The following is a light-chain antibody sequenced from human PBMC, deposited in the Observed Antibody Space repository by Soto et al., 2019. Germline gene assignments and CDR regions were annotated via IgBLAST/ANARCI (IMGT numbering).Light chain of an antibody. CDR3: QQYNGDSPWT. Sequence: SQLTQRRSTRTAYVGDRRHLPCRASQSISTWLAWYQQKPGKAPKVLIWDASSLQRGVPSRFSGSGSGTEFTLTISGLQPDDFATYYCQQYNGDSPWTVGQGTKVDIK. CDR1: QSISTW. J-gene: IGKJ1*01. V-gene: IGKV1-5*01. CDR2: DAS.